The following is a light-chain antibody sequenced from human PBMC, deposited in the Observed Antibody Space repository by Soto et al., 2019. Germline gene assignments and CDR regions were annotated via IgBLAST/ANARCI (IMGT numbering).Light chain of an antibody. CDR2: VAS. Sequence: DIQMTQSPSSLSASVGDRVIITCRASQSISSYLNWYQQKPGEAPKLLIFVASSLHSGVPSRFSGRGSARDFTLTISSLQPEDFAAYYWPQSSSPPYTFGLGTKLEIK. J-gene: IGKJ2*01. CDR1: QSISSY. V-gene: IGKV1-39*01. CDR3: PQSSSPPYT.